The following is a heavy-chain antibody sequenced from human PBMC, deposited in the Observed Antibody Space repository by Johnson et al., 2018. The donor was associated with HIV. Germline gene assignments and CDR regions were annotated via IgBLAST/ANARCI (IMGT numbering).Heavy chain of an antibody. CDR1: GFTFSSYA. D-gene: IGHD3-16*01. CDR2: IGSAGDT. V-gene: IGHV3-13*01. J-gene: IGHJ3*02. CDR3: AREGWGSDAFDI. Sequence: VQLVESGGGVVQPGRSLRISCAASGFTFSSYAMNWVRQASGKGLEWVSTIGSAGDTYYTDSVKGRFTISRDNSKNTLYLQMNSLRAEDTAVYYCAREGWGSDAFDIWGQGTMVTVSS.